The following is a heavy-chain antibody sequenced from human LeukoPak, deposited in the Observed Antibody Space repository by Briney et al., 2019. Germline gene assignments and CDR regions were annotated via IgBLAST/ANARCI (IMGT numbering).Heavy chain of an antibody. D-gene: IGHD6-6*01. V-gene: IGHV4-34*01. J-gene: IGHJ5*02. CDR3: ARGRSIAARRGWFDP. Sequence: SETLSLTCAVYGGSFSGYYWSWIRQPPGKGLDWIGEINHSGSTNYNPSLKSRVTISVDTSKNQFSLKLSSVTAADTAVYYCARGRSIAARRGWFDPWGQGTLVTVSS. CDR1: GGSFSGYY. CDR2: INHSGST.